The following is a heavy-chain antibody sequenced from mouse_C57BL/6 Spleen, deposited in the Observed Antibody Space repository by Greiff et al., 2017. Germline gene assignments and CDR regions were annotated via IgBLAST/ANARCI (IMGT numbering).Heavy chain of an antibody. J-gene: IGHJ4*01. CDR1: GYTFTSYW. Sequence: VQLQQPGAELVKPGASVKLSCKASGYTFTSYWMHWVKQRPGRGLEWIGRIDPNSGGTKYNEKFKSKATLTVDKPSSTAYMQLSSLTSEDSAVYYCARWFTTVVATDYAMDYWGQGTSVTVSS. CDR2: IDPNSGGT. D-gene: IGHD1-1*01. V-gene: IGHV1-72*01. CDR3: ARWFTTVVATDYAMDY.